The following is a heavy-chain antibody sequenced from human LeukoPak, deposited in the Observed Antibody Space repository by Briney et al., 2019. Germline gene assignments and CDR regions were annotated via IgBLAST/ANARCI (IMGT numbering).Heavy chain of an antibody. CDR2: IYSGGST. CDR3: ARDLDYYDSSGAFDI. D-gene: IGHD3-22*01. Sequence: GGSLRLSCAASGFTVSSNYMGWVRQAPGKGLEWVSVIYSGGSTYYADSVKGRFTISRHNSKNTLYLQMNSLRAEDTAVYYCARDLDYYDSSGAFDIWGQGTMVTVSS. CDR1: GFTVSSNY. J-gene: IGHJ3*02. V-gene: IGHV3-53*04.